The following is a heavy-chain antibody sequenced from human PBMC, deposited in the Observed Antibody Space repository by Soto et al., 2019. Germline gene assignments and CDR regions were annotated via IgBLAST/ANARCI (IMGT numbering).Heavy chain of an antibody. Sequence: GGSLRLSCAASGFTFSSYAMSWVRQAPGKGLEWVSAISGSGGSTYYADSVKGRFTISRDNSKNTLYLQMNSLRAEDTAVYYCAKDKILAGSGSYSTFDYWGQGTLVTVSS. CDR3: AKDKILAGSGSYSTFDY. D-gene: IGHD1-26*01. V-gene: IGHV3-23*01. CDR2: ISGSGGST. CDR1: GFTFSSYA. J-gene: IGHJ4*02.